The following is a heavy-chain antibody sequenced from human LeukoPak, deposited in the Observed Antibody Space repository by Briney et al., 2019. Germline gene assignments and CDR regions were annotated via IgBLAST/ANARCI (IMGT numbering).Heavy chain of an antibody. J-gene: IGHJ4*02. CDR3: ARVGGYYYVGDY. CDR1: GYTFTSYA. D-gene: IGHD3-22*01. CDR2: IDAGNGNT. V-gene: IGHV1-3*01. Sequence: ASVKVSCKASGYTFTSYAMHWVRQAPGQRLEWMGWIDAGNGNTKYSQKFQGRVTITRDTSASTAYMELSSLRSEDTAVYYCARVGGYYYVGDYWGRGTLVTVSS.